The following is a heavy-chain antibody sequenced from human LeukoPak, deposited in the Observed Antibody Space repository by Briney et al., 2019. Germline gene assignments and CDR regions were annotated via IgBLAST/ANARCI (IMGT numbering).Heavy chain of an antibody. CDR3: ARDRTTVVTPGDFDY. CDR2: INPNSGGT. V-gene: IGHV1-2*02. Sequence: ASVKVSCKASGYTFTGYYMHWVRQAPGQGLEWRGWINPNSGGTNYAQKFQGRVTMTRDTSISTAYMELSRLRSDDTAVYYCARDRTTVVTPGDFDYWGQGTLVTVSS. D-gene: IGHD4-23*01. J-gene: IGHJ4*02. CDR1: GYTFTGYY.